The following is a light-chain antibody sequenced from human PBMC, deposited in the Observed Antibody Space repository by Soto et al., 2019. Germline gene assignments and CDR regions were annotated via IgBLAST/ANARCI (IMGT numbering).Light chain of an antibody. Sequence: EIVLTQSPGTLSLSPGERATLSCRASQSVSNNYLAWYQQKPGQAPRLLIYGASNRATGIPDRFSGSGSGTDFTLTISGLEPEDSAVYYCHQRSNWPRTFGGGTKVDIK. CDR3: HQRSNWPRT. CDR1: QSVSNNY. V-gene: IGKV3D-20*02. J-gene: IGKJ4*01. CDR2: GAS.